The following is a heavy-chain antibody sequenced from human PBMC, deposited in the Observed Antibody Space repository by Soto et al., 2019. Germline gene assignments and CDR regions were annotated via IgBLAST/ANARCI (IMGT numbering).Heavy chain of an antibody. CDR3: AKVQGERYYDFWSGPYFY. D-gene: IGHD3-3*01. Sequence: GGSLRLSCAASGFTFSSYGMHWVRQAPGKGLEWVAVISYDGSNKYYADSVKGRFTISRDNSKNTLYLQMNSLRAEDRAVYYCAKVQGERYYDFWSGPYFYWGQGTLVTVS. V-gene: IGHV3-30*18. CDR2: ISYDGSNK. J-gene: IGHJ4*02. CDR1: GFTFSSYG.